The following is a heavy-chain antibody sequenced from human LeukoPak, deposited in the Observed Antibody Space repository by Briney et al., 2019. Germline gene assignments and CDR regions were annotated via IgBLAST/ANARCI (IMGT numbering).Heavy chain of an antibody. CDR1: GYTFTSYG. V-gene: IGHV1-18*01. CDR3: ARDQGRSGSYPD. CDR2: ISAYNSNT. Sequence: GASVKVSCKASGYTFTSYGISWVRQSPGQGLEWIGWISAYNSNTNDAQKLQGRVTMTTDTSTSTAYMEMRSLRSDDTAVYYGARDQGRSGSYPDWGQGTLVTVSS. J-gene: IGHJ4*02. D-gene: IGHD1-26*01.